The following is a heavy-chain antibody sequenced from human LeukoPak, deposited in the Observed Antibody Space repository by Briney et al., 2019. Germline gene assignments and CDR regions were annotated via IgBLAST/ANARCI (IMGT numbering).Heavy chain of an antibody. CDR1: GFTFSSYG. Sequence: GGSLRLSCAASGFTFSSYGMSWVRQAPGKGLEWVSAISGSGGSTYYADSVKGRFTISRDNSKNTLYLQMNSLRAEDTAVYYCARARGGWFGELLPFVPWGQGTLVTVSS. J-gene: IGHJ5*02. CDR3: ARARGGWFGELLPFVP. CDR2: ISGSGGST. V-gene: IGHV3-23*01. D-gene: IGHD3-10*01.